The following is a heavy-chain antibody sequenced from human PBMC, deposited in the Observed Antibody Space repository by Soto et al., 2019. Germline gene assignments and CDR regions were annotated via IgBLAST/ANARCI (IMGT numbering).Heavy chain of an antibody. V-gene: IGHV1-18*01. J-gene: IGHJ4*02. CDR1: GYTFTSYG. D-gene: IGHD5-12*01. Sequence: QVQLVQSGAEVKKPGASVKVSCKASGYTFTSYGISWVRQAPGQGLEWMGWISAYNGNTNYAQKLQGRVTMTTDTSTXTAYMELRSLRSDDTAVYYCARDFSSVEMATIWYYWGQGTLVTVSS. CDR3: ARDFSSVEMATIWYY. CDR2: ISAYNGNT.